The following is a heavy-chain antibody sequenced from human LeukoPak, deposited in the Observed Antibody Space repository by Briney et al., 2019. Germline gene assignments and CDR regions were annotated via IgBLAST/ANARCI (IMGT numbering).Heavy chain of an antibody. V-gene: IGHV3-30*18. CDR1: GFTFSSYG. D-gene: IGHD3-22*01. CDR2: ISYDGSNK. CDR3: AKDPAYYDSSGYYYAPLDC. J-gene: IGHJ4*02. Sequence: TGGSLRLSCAASGFTFSSYGMHWVRQAPGKGLEWVAVISYDGSNKYYADSVKGRFTISRDNSKNTLYLQMNSLRAEDTAVYYCAKDPAYYDSSGYYYAPLDCWGQGTLVTVSS.